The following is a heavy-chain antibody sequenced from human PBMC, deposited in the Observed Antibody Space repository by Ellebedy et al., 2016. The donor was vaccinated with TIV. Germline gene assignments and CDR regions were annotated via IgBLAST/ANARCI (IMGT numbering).Heavy chain of an antibody. D-gene: IGHD5-24*01. Sequence: MPGGSLRLSCTVSGGSLSSGDYYWNWIRQPPGKGLEWIAYVNYRGYTNYNPSLESRVAISLDTSKNQVSLKLTSVTAADTAVYYCAREGIDGYNYFDYWGRGTLVTVSS. J-gene: IGHJ4*02. CDR3: AREGIDGYNYFDY. CDR1: GGSLSSGDYY. V-gene: IGHV4-61*08. CDR2: VNYRGYT.